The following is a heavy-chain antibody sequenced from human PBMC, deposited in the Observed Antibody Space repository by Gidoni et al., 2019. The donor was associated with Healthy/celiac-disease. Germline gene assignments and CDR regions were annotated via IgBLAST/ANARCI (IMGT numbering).Heavy chain of an antibody. CDR2: ISSSSSYI. J-gene: IGHJ4*02. CDR1: GFTVSSYS. CDR3: ARAPSSKFRENSSGYYNY. D-gene: IGHD3-22*01. Sequence: EVQLVESGGGLVKPGGSLRLSCAASGFTVSSYSMNWVRQAPGKGREWVSSISSSSSYIYYADSVKGRFTISRDNAKNSLYLQMNSLRAEDTAVYYCARAPSSKFRENSSGYYNYWGQGTLVTVSS. V-gene: IGHV3-21*01.